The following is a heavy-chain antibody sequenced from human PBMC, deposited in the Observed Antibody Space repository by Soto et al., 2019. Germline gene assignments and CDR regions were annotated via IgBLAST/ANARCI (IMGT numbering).Heavy chain of an antibody. CDR1: GFTFKNFW. V-gene: IGHV3-74*01. D-gene: IGHD3-9*01. Sequence: EVPLVESGGDLVQPGESLRLSCAVSGFTFKNFWMHWVRQAPGKGLVWVSRVDSDGSDTIYADSVKGRFTVSRDNAKNTLFLQLNSLRVDDTAVYYCARGGFDHAFDMWGQGTMVTVSS. CDR2: VDSDGSDT. J-gene: IGHJ3*02. CDR3: ARGGFDHAFDM.